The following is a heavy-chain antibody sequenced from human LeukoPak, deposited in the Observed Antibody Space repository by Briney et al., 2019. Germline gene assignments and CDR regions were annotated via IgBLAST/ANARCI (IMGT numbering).Heavy chain of an antibody. CDR2: IKSKTDGGTT. D-gene: IGHD5-24*01. CDR3: TTEAGDD. V-gene: IGHV3-15*01. J-gene: IGHJ4*02. CDR1: GFTFSNAW. Sequence: PGGSLRLSCAASGFTFSNAWMSWVRQAPGKGLEWVGHIKSKTDGGTTDYAAPVKGRFTISSDDSKNTLYLQMDSLKTEDTAVYYCTTEAGDDWGQGTLVTVSS.